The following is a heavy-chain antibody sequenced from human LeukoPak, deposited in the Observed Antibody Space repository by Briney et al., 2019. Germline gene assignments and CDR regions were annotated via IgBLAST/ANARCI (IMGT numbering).Heavy chain of an antibody. CDR3: ARHPQCSTSSCSFYGFDY. Sequence: SETLSLTCTVSGGSISGSSYYWGWLRQPPGKGLEWIANAYYTGTTYYNPSLKSRVTISVDTSKNQFSLKLSSVTAADTAVYYCARHPQCSTSSCSFYGFDYWGQGTLVTVSS. D-gene: IGHD2-2*01. J-gene: IGHJ4*02. CDR2: AYYTGTT. V-gene: IGHV4-39*01. CDR1: GGSISGSSYY.